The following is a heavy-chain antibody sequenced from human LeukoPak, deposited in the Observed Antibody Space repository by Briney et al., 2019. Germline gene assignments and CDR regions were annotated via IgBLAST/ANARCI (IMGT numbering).Heavy chain of an antibody. CDR1: GLSFSSFA. CDR2: IRGNGET. Sequence: GGSLRLSCAASGLSFSSFAMSWVRQGPARGLEWVSSIRGNGETFYADSVKGRFALSSDGSRNTVYFQLNNLRAEDTALYYCAKVRLRYSSADWFDPWGQGTLVTVSS. D-gene: IGHD3-9*01. V-gene: IGHV3-23*01. CDR3: AKVRLRYSSADWFDP. J-gene: IGHJ5*02.